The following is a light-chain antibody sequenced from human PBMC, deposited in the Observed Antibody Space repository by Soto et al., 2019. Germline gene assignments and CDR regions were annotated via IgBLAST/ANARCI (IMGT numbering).Light chain of an antibody. CDR2: GAS. J-gene: IGKJ2*01. CDR1: QTINSH. Sequence: DLQVTQSPSSLSAFAGDRVTITCRASQTINSHFNWYQQKPGKAPKLLIYGASNLQSGVPSRFSGTGSGRDFTLTISSLQPEDFGTYYCQQSYSTPHTFGQGTKLEVK. V-gene: IGKV1-39*01. CDR3: QQSYSTPHT.